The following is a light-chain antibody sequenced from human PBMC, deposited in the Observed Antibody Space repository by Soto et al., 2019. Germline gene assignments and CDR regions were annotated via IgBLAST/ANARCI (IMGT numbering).Light chain of an antibody. V-gene: IGKV2-30*01. CDR3: MQGTFWPRT. J-gene: IGKJ1*01. Sequence: DVVVTQSPLSLPVTLGQPASISCRSNQSLVYSDGNAYLNWFHQRPGQSPRRLIYKVSNRDSRVPDRFSGSGSGTDFTLEISRVEAEDVGVYYCMQGTFWPRTFGQGTKVEIK. CDR2: KVS. CDR1: QSLVYSDGNAY.